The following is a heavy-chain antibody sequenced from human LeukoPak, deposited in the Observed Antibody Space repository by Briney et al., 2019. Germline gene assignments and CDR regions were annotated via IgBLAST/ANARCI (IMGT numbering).Heavy chain of an antibody. D-gene: IGHD2-8*02. CDR3: ARGLTPGGPLFDY. Sequence: SVKVSCKASGGTFSSYAISWVRQAPGQGLEWMGRIIPILGIANYAQKFQGRVTITADKSTGTAYMELSSLRSEDTAVYYCARGLTPGGPLFDYWGQGTLVTVSS. V-gene: IGHV1-69*04. J-gene: IGHJ4*02. CDR1: GGTFSSYA. CDR2: IIPILGIA.